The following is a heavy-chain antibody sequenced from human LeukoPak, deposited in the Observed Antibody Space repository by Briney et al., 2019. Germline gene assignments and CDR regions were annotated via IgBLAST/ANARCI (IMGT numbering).Heavy chain of an antibody. Sequence: GASVKVSCKASGYTFTSYDINWVRQATGQGLEWMGWMNPNSGNTGYAQKFQGRVTMTRNTSISTAYMELSSLRSEDTAVYYCAAISGWFNAFDIWGQGTMVTVSS. V-gene: IGHV1-8*01. CDR2: MNPNSGNT. D-gene: IGHD6-19*01. J-gene: IGHJ3*02. CDR1: GYTFTSYD. CDR3: AAISGWFNAFDI.